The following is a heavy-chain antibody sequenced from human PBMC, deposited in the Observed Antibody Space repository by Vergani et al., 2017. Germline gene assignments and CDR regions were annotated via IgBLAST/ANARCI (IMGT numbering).Heavy chain of an antibody. V-gene: IGHV4-61*02. CDR2: IYTSGST. CDR3: ARSRGGDGYNGMFDY. D-gene: IGHD5-24*01. CDR1: GGSISSGSYY. Sequence: QVQLQESGPGLVKPSQTLSLTCTVSGGSISSGSYYWSWIRQPAGKGLEWIGRIYTSGSTNYNPSLKSRVTISVDTSKNQFSLKLSSVTAADTAVYYCARSRGGDGYNGMFDYWGQGTLVTVSS. J-gene: IGHJ4*02.